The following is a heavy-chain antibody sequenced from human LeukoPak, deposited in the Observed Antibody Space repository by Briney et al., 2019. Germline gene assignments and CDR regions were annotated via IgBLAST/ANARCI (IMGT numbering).Heavy chain of an antibody. J-gene: IGHJ4*02. D-gene: IGHD3-10*01. CDR3: ARGGSYGSGSADY. V-gene: IGHV1-18*01. CDR2: IGVYTGNT. CDR1: GYTFTSHG. Sequence: ASVKVSCKASGYTFTSHGIIWVRQAPGQGLEWMGWIGVYTGNTDYAQKLQGRVTMTTDTSTSTAYMELRSLTSDDTAVYYCARGGSYGSGSADYWGQGTLVTVSS.